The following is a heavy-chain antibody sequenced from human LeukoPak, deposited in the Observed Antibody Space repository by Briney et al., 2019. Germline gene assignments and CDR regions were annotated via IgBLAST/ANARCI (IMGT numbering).Heavy chain of an antibody. J-gene: IGHJ4*02. CDR2: IIPIFGRA. D-gene: IGHD3-22*01. V-gene: IGHV1-69*13. Sequence: GASVKVSCKASGGTFSSYAISWVRQAPGQGLEWMGGIIPIFGRANYAQKFQGRVTITADESTSTAYMELSRLRSEDRVVYYCARDRLPYYDSSGYHYDPFDSWGQGTLVTVSS. CDR3: ARDRLPYYDSSGYHYDPFDS. CDR1: GGTFSSYA.